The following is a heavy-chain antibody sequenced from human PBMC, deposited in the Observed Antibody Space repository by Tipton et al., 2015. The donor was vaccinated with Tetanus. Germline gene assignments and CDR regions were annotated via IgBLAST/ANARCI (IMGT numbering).Heavy chain of an antibody. CDR2: ISSSGSYT. J-gene: IGHJ4*02. CDR3: TTDRGFSVRPLFDS. CDR1: GFIFSSCG. Sequence: SLRLSCAASGFIFSSCGMSWVRQAPGKGLEWVSFISSSGSYTYYAGSLRGRFFISRDNAKNSLSLQMDGLRAEDTAVYYCTTDRGFSVRPLFDSWGQGTLVTVSS. V-gene: IGHV3-21*01. D-gene: IGHD3-22*01.